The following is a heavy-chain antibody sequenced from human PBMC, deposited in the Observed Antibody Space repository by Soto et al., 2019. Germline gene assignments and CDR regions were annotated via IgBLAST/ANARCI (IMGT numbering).Heavy chain of an antibody. CDR3: ARGSGSYHYYGMDV. CDR2: IYYSGST. D-gene: IGHD1-26*01. Sequence: SETLSLTCTVSGGSVSSGSYYWSWIRQPPGKGLEWIGYIYYSGSTNYNPSLKSRVTISVDTSKNQFSLKLSSVTAADTAVYYCARGSGSYHYYGMDVWGQGTTVTVSS. J-gene: IGHJ6*02. CDR1: GGSVSSGSYY. V-gene: IGHV4-61*01.